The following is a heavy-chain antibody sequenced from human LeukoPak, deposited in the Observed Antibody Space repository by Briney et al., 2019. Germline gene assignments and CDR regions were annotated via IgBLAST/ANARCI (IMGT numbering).Heavy chain of an antibody. CDR3: ARGRYYYDSGRDWFDP. D-gene: IGHD3-22*01. V-gene: IGHV4-39*07. Sequence: SETLSLTCTVSGGSISSSSYYWGWIRQPPGKGLEWIGSIYYSGSTYYNPSLKSRVTISVDTSKNQFSLKLSSVTAADTAVYYCARGRYYYDSGRDWFDPWGQGTLVTVSS. CDR2: IYYSGST. CDR1: GGSISSSSYY. J-gene: IGHJ5*02.